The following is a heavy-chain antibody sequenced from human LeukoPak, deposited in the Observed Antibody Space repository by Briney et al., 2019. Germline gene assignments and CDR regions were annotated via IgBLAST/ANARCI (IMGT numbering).Heavy chain of an antibody. CDR3: ASTGGSGSYQSDY. CDR1: GGSISSSSYY. D-gene: IGHD3-10*01. Sequence: SETLSLTCTVSGGSISSSSYYWGWIRQPPGKGLEWIGSIYYSGSTYYNPSLKSRVTISVDTSKNQLSLKLSSVTAADTAVYYCASTGGSGSYQSDYWGQGTLVTVSS. CDR2: IYYSGST. J-gene: IGHJ4*02. V-gene: IGHV4-39*01.